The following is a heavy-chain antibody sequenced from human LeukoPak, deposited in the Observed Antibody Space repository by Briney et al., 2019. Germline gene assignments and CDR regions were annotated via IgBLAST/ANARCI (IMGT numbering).Heavy chain of an antibody. J-gene: IGHJ5*02. Sequence: PGGSLRLSCAASGFTFDDHAMHWVRQAPGKGLEWVSGISWNSGSIGYADSVKGRFTISRDNAKNSLYLQMNSLRAEDTALYYCAKDGYCSSTSCQGGNWFDPWGQGTLVTVSS. CDR3: AKDGYCSSTSCQGGNWFDP. CDR2: ISWNSGSI. CDR1: GFTFDDHA. V-gene: IGHV3-9*01. D-gene: IGHD2-2*01.